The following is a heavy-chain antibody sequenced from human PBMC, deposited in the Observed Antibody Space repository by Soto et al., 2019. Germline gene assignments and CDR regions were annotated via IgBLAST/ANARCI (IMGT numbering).Heavy chain of an antibody. CDR1: GGSFSGYY. CDR2: INHSGST. CDR3: ARGGRHIVVVPAATRGYYY. J-gene: IGHJ4*02. V-gene: IGHV4-34*01. D-gene: IGHD2-2*01. Sequence: PSETLSLTCAVYGGSFSGYYWSWIRQPPGKGLEWIGEINHSGSTNYNPSLKSRVTISVDTSKNQFSLKLSSVTAADTAVYYCARGGRHIVVVPAATRGYYYWGQGTLVTVSS.